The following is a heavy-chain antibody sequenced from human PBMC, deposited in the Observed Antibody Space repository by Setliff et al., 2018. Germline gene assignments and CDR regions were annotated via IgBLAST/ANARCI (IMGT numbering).Heavy chain of an antibody. J-gene: IGHJ4*02. CDR2: IRDRANRYTA. CDR1: GLTISYYY. V-gene: IGHV3-72*01. Sequence: GGSLRLSCATSGLTISYYYMDWVRQAPGKGLEWVGRIRDRANRYTAEYAASVKGRFTISRDDSKSIAYLQMNSLKTEDTAVYYCTRASSIAVAGSSIWGQGTLVTVSS. CDR3: TRASSIAVAGSSI. D-gene: IGHD6-19*01.